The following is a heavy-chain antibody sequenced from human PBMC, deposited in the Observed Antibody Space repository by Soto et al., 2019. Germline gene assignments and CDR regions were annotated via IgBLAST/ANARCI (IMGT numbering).Heavy chain of an antibody. CDR2: IYYSGST. D-gene: IGHD6-19*01. J-gene: IGHJ5*02. V-gene: IGHV4-39*01. Sequence: SETLSLTCTVSGGSISSSSYYWGWIRQPPGKGLEWIGSIYYSGSTYYNPSLKSRVTISVDTSKNQFSLKLSSVTAADTAVYYCARKQWLVVVNWFDPWGQGTLVTSPQ. CDR1: GGSISSSSYY. CDR3: ARKQWLVVVNWFDP.